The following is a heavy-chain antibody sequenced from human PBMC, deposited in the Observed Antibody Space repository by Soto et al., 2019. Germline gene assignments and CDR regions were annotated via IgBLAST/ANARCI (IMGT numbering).Heavy chain of an antibody. CDR3: ARGRYCLTGRCFPNWFDS. V-gene: IGHV4-30-4*01. D-gene: IGHD7-27*01. Sequence: SETLSLTCSVSGDSISNLYYFWAWIRQPPGQALEYIGYIYKSATTYYNPSFESRVAISVDTSKSQFSLNVTSVTAADTAVYFCARGRYCLTGRCFPNWFDSWGQGALVTVSS. CDR1: GDSISNLYYF. CDR2: IYKSATT. J-gene: IGHJ5*01.